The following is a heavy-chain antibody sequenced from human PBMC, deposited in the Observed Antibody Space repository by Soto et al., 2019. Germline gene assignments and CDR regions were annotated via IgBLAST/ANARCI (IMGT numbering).Heavy chain of an antibody. CDR2: FDPEDGET. J-gene: IGHJ5*02. CDR3: ATEFAYRSSTSWLEVPWFDP. V-gene: IGHV1-24*01. Sequence: GASVKVSCKVSGYTLTELSMHWVRQAPGKGLEWMGGFDPEDGETIYAQKFQGRVTMTEDTSTDTAYMELSSLRSEDTAVYYCATEFAYRSSTSWLEVPWFDPWGQGTLVTVSS. CDR1: GYTLTELS. D-gene: IGHD2-2*01.